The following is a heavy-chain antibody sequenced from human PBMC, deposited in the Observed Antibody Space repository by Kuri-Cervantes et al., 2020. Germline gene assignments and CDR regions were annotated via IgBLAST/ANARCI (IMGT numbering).Heavy chain of an antibody. Sequence: GGSLRLSCKGSGYSFTSYWIGWVRQMPGKGLEWMGIIYPGDSDTRYSPSFQGQVTISADKSISTAYLQWSSLKASDTAMYYCAGRGYSSSLPFDYWGQGTLVTVSS. CDR3: AGRGYSSSLPFDY. CDR1: GYSFTSYW. J-gene: IGHJ4*02. V-gene: IGHV5-51*01. D-gene: IGHD6-13*01. CDR2: IYPGDSDT.